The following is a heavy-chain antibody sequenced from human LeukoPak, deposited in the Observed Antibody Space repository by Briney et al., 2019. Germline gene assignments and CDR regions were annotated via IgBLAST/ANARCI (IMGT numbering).Heavy chain of an antibody. CDR1: GGTISSYY. V-gene: IGHV4-59*05. D-gene: IGHD3-10*01. Sequence: PSETLSLTCTVSGGTISSYYWSWIRQPAGKGLEWIGSIYYSGSTYYNPSLKSRVTISVDTSKNQFSLKLSSVTAADTAVYYCAREWGPWFGESHFDYWGQGTLVTVSS. CDR2: IYYSGST. J-gene: IGHJ4*02. CDR3: AREWGPWFGESHFDY.